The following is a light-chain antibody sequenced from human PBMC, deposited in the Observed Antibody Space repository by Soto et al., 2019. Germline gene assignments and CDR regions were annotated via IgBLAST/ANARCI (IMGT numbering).Light chain of an antibody. V-gene: IGKV1-5*01. CDR3: QYYTLSSGP. CDR1: QDIYTY. CDR2: GAS. J-gene: IGKJ1*01. Sequence: QMTQSPSTLSASVGDRVTISCRASQDIYTYVAWYRRKSGRSPELLISGASTLESGVPPRFIGSGSGSDFTLTIAGLQPEDFATYYYQYYTLSSGPFGQGTKVE.